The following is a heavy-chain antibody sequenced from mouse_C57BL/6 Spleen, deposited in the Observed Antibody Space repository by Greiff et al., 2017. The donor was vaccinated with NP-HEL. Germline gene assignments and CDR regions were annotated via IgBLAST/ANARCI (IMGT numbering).Heavy chain of an antibody. J-gene: IGHJ2*01. D-gene: IGHD1-1*01. CDR2: IDPEDGET. CDR3: ARRHYGSSLYFAY. Sequence: VHVKQSGAELVKPGASVKLSCTASGFNIKDYYMHWVKQRTEQGLEWIGRIDPEDGETKYAPKFQGKATITADTTSNTAYLQLSSLTSEDTAVYYCARRHYGSSLYFAYWGQGTTLTVSS. CDR1: GFNIKDYY. V-gene: IGHV14-2*01.